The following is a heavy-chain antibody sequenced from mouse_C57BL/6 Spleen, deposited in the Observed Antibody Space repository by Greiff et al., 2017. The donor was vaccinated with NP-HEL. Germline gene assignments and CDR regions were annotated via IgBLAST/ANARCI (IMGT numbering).Heavy chain of an antibody. CDR2: IYPSDSET. Sequence: QVQLKQPGAELVRPGSSVKLSCKASGYTFTSYWMDWVKQRPGQGLEWIGNIYPSDSETHYNQKFKDKATLTVDKSSSTAYMQLSSLTSEDSAVYYWAREKIYSNYDLLDYWGQGTTLTVSS. D-gene: IGHD2-5*01. J-gene: IGHJ2*01. CDR3: AREKIYSNYDLLDY. V-gene: IGHV1-61*01. CDR1: GYTFTSYW.